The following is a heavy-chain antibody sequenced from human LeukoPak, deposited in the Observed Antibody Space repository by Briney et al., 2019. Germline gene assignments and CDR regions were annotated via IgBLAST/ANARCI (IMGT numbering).Heavy chain of an antibody. D-gene: IGHD3-10*01. CDR3: VMVGGPGRRRMGV. Sequence: HGESLKVSCKGSGYSFTSYWIGWVRQMPGKGLEWMGIIYPADSDTRYSPSFQGQVIISADKSISTAYLQWSSLTASDTAIYYCVMVGGPGRRRMGVWGQGTTVTVSS. V-gene: IGHV5-51*01. CDR2: IYPADSDT. J-gene: IGHJ6*02. CDR1: GYSFTSYW.